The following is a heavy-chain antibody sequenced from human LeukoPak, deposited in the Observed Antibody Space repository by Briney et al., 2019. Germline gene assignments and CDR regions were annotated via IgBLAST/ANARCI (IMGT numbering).Heavy chain of an antibody. J-gene: IGHJ6*03. D-gene: IGHD2-15*01. V-gene: IGHV4-30-2*01. Sequence: SETLSLTRTVSGGSISSGGYYWSWIRQPPGKGLEWIGYIYHSGSTYYNPSLKSRVTISVDRSKNQFSLKLSSVTAADTAVYYCARDRDCSGGSCYSHYYYYYMDVWGKGTTVTVSS. CDR2: IYHSGST. CDR1: GGSISSGGYY. CDR3: ARDRDCSGGSCYSHYYYYYMDV.